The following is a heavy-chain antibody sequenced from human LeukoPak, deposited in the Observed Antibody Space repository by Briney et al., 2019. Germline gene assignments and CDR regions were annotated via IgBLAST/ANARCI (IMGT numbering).Heavy chain of an antibody. V-gene: IGHV3-48*03. D-gene: IGHD1-26*01. Sequence: GRSLRLSCTASGFTFGDYAMSWVRQAPGKGLEWVSYISSSGSTIYYADSVKGRFTISRDNAKNSLYLQMNSLRAEDTAVYYCARTPGYSGSYYILWGQGTLVTVSS. CDR3: ARTPGYSGSYYIL. CDR2: ISSSGSTI. CDR1: GFTFGDYA. J-gene: IGHJ4*02.